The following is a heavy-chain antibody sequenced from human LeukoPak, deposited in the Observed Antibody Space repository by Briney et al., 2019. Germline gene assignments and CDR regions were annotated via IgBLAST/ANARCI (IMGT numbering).Heavy chain of an antibody. CDR1: GGSFSGSY. J-gene: IGHJ3*02. CDR3: ARRYYYDSSGSRTRKGAFDI. D-gene: IGHD3-22*01. CDR2: INHSGST. Sequence: SETLSLTCAVYGGSFSGSYWSWIRQPPGKGLEWIGEINHSGSTNYNPSLKSRVTISVDTSKNQFSLKLSSVTAADTAVYYCARRYYYDSSGSRTRKGAFDIWGQGTMVTVSS. V-gene: IGHV4-34*01.